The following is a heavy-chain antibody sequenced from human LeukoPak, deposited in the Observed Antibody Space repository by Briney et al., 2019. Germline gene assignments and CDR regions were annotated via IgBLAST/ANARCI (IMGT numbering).Heavy chain of an antibody. V-gene: IGHV3-23*01. Sequence: GGSLRLSCAASGFTFSSYAMSWVRQAPGEGLEWVSAISGSGGSTYYADSVKGRFTISRDNSKNTLYLQMNSLRAEDTAVYYCAKEGANWDRRRIFDYWGQGTLVTVSS. D-gene: IGHD7-27*01. J-gene: IGHJ4*02. CDR2: ISGSGGST. CDR1: GFTFSSYA. CDR3: AKEGANWDRRRIFDY.